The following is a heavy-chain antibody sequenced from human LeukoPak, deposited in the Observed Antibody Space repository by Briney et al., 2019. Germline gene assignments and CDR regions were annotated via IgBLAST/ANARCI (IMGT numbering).Heavy chain of an antibody. V-gene: IGHV3-74*01. CDR3: ATVSEY. Sequence: PGGSLRLSCVASGFTFNYFWMHWVRQVPGNGLEWVSGINNDGTATYYADSVKGRFTISRDNAKNTVYLQMNGLRAEDTTVDYCATVSEYWGQGTLVTVSS. CDR1: GFTFNYFW. CDR2: INNDGTAT. J-gene: IGHJ4*02.